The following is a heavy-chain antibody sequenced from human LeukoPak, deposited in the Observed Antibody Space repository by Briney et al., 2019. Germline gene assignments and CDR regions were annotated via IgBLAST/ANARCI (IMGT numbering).Heavy chain of an antibody. CDR1: GFTVSSNY. Sequence: PGGSLRLSCAASGFTVSSNYMSWVRQAPGKGLEWVSSISSSTSYIYYADSVKGRFTISRDNAKNSLYLQMNSLRAEDTAFYYCAKCSGGGCYWFDPWGQGTLVTVSS. CDR3: AKCSGGGCYWFDP. CDR2: ISSSTSYI. J-gene: IGHJ5*02. V-gene: IGHV3-21*01. D-gene: IGHD2-15*01.